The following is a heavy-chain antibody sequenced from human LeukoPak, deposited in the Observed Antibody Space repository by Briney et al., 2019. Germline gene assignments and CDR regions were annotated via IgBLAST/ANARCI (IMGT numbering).Heavy chain of an antibody. V-gene: IGHV1-2*02. CDR1: GYTFTGYY. J-gene: IGHJ4*02. CDR3: ARDVAGNRYADY. CDR2: INPNSGGT. Sequence: ASVKVSCKASGYTFTGYYLHWVRQAPGQGLEWMGWINPNSGGTDYAQKFQGRVTLTRDTSISTAYMELNGLRSDDTALYYCARDVAGNRYADYWGQGTPVTVSS. D-gene: IGHD6-19*01.